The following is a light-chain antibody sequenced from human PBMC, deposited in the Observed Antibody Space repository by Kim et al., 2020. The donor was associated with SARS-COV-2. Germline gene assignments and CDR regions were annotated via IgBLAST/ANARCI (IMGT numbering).Light chain of an antibody. CDR2: GTS. V-gene: IGKV3-20*01. CDR1: QSVSSSS. CDR3: QHYSSSLS. Sequence: LSPGERATLSCRVSQSVSSSSLAWYQQKPGQAPNLLIYGTSRRATGTPDRFSGSGSGTDFTLSINGLEPEDFAVYYCQHYSSSLSFGQGTKVDIK. J-gene: IGKJ1*01.